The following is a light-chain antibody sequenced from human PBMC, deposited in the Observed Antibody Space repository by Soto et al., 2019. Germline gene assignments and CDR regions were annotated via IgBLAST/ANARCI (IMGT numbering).Light chain of an antibody. J-gene: IGKJ2*01. V-gene: IGKV1-39*01. CDR2: AAS. CDR3: QQRLPIPYT. CDR1: QTISTH. Sequence: DIQMTQSPSSLSASVRDRVTITCRASQTISTHLNWYQQKPGKAPKLLIYAASTLQSGVPSKFSGSGSGTDFTLTINSLLPEDFATYYCQQRLPIPYTFGQGTKLQIK.